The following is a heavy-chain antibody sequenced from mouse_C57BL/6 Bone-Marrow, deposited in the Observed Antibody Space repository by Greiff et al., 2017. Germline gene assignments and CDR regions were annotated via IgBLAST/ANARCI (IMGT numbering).Heavy chain of an antibody. J-gene: IGHJ2*01. CDR2: IDPETGGT. D-gene: IGHD1-1*01. CDR3: TRSHYGSSSDY. CDR1: GYTLTDYE. V-gene: IGHV1-15*01. Sequence: QVQLKQSGAELVRPGASVTLSCKASGYTLTDYEMHWVKQTPVHGLEWIGAIDPETGGTAYNQKFKGKAILTADKSSSTAYMELRSLTSEDSAVYYCTRSHYGSSSDYWGQGTTLTVSS.